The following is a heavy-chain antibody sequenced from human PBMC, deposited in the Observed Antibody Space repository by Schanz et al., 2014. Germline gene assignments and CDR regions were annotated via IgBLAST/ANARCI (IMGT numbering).Heavy chain of an antibody. Sequence: QVQLQESGPGLVKPSQTLSLTCTVSGASISSGGYYWDWIRLLPGKGLEWIGYISYSGSTSFNPYLKSRLTMSVDTSKNQFSLRLSSVTAADTAVYYCARHGGIPYYPMDVWGQGTTVTVSS. V-gene: IGHV4-31*03. J-gene: IGHJ6*02. CDR3: ARHGGIPYYPMDV. D-gene: IGHD3-16*01. CDR2: ISYSGST. CDR1: GASISSGGYY.